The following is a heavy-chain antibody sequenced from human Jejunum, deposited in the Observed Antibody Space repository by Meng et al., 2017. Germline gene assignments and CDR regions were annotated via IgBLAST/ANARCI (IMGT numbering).Heavy chain of an antibody. J-gene: IGHJ4*02. CDR1: AVPTTAPFS. CDR2: VWPSGAT. V-gene: IGHV4-4*02. CDR3: ARAIRERYFDS. D-gene: IGHD1-14*01. Sequence: QWQLKASGPGLFDPSVTLSLTITVSAVPTTAPFSWTWIRQAPGKGLEWIGEVWPSGATYYNPSLSSRITISIDSSNNQFSLEVAFLTAADTAVYYCARAIRERYFDSWGQGTLVTVSS.